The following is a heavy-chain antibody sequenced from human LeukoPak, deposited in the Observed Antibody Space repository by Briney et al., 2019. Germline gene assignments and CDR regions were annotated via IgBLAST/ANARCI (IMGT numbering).Heavy chain of an antibody. CDR2: IRSKAFGGTT. Sequence: GGSLRLSCSASGFTFGDYAMSWFRQAPGRGLEWVGFIRSKAFGGTTEYAASVKGRFTISRDDSKSIAYLQMNSLKTEDTAVYYCTRDFGTGHSSSWYMRDWFDPWGQGTLVTVSS. D-gene: IGHD6-13*01. CDR3: TRDFGTGHSSSWYMRDWFDP. V-gene: IGHV3-49*03. J-gene: IGHJ5*02. CDR1: GFTFGDYA.